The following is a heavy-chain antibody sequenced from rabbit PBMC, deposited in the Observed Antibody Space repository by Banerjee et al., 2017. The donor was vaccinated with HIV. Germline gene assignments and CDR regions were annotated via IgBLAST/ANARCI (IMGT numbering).Heavy chain of an antibody. V-gene: IGHV1S45*01. Sequence: QEQLEESGGDLVKPEGSLTLTCTASGFSFSSNYWMHWVRQAPGKGLEWIAYIYNGDGSTYYASWAKGRFTISKTSSTTVTLQMTSLTAADTATYFCAREWAGYNKINLWGPGTLVTVS. CDR3: AREWAGYNKINL. D-gene: IGHD7-1*01. CDR1: GFSFSSNYW. J-gene: IGHJ4*01. CDR2: IYNGDGST.